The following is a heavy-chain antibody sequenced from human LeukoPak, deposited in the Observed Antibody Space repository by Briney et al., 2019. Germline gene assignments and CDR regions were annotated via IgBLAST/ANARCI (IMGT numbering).Heavy chain of an antibody. CDR3: ARDFSFDY. D-gene: IGHD2/OR15-2a*01. Sequence: PGGSLRLSCAASGFTFSDFAMSWVRQAPGKGLECVSTIEKDASGAYYADSVKGRFTISGDKTKNTVYLQMKSLRAEDTAVYYCARDFSFDYWGQGTLVTVSS. CDR2: IEKDASGA. CDR1: GFTFSDFA. V-gene: IGHV3-23*03. J-gene: IGHJ4*02.